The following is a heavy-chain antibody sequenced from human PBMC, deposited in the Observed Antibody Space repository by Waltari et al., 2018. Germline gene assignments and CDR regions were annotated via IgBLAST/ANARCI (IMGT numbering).Heavy chain of an antibody. J-gene: IGHJ4*02. CDR1: GFTFSSSA. Sequence: VQLVESGGGLVQPGGSLRLSCAASGFTFSSSAMSWGRQAPGKGLEWVSAISGSGGSTYYADSVKGRFTISRDNSKNTLYLQMNSLRAEDTAVYYCAKDLSVAGTFDYWGQGTLVTVSS. CDR3: AKDLSVAGTFDY. CDR2: ISGSGGST. D-gene: IGHD6-19*01. V-gene: IGHV3-23*04.